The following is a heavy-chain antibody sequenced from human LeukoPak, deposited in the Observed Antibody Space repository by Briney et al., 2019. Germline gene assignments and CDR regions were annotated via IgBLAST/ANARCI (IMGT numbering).Heavy chain of an antibody. CDR2: IYYSGST. CDR3: ARTILWFGPYYFDY. Sequence: SETLSLTCTVSGGSISSYYWSWIRQPPGKGLEWIGYIYYSGSTNYNPSLKSRVTISVDTSKNQFSLKLSSVTAADTAVYYCARTILWFGPYYFDYWGQGTLVTVSS. V-gene: IGHV4-59*01. J-gene: IGHJ4*02. CDR1: GGSISSYY. D-gene: IGHD3-10*01.